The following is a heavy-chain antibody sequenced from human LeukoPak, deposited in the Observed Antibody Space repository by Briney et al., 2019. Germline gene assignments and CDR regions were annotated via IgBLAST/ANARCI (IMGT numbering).Heavy chain of an antibody. J-gene: IGHJ6*03. V-gene: IGHV3-9*01. CDR3: AKALAAPDYSYYMDV. Sequence: GGSLRLSCAASGFTFDDYAMPWVRQAPGKGLEWVSGISWNSGSIGYADSVKGRFTISRDNAKNSLYLQMNSLRAEDTALYYCAKALAAPDYSYYMDVWGKGTAVTVSS. D-gene: IGHD6-13*01. CDR1: GFTFDDYA. CDR2: ISWNSGSI.